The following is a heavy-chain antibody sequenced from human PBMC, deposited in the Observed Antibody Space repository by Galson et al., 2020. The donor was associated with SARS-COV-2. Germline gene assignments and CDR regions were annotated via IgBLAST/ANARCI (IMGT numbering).Heavy chain of an antibody. J-gene: IGHJ4*02. CDR3: ARDRISAPDDFDY. D-gene: IGHD6-13*01. Sequence: ASAKVSCQASGYSITAYYIHWLLQAPGEGLEWMGWVNPNMGVMKYKEKFQATVSITRDTSISTAYLALSRQTPDDTAVYYCARDRISAPDDFDYWGQGTQVT. CDR2: VNPNMGVM. CDR1: GYSITAYY. V-gene: IGHV1-2*02.